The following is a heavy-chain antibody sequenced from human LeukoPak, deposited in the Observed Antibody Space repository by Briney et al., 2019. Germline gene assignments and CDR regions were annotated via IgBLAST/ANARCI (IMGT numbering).Heavy chain of an antibody. V-gene: IGHV3-30*18. CDR1: GFTFSSYG. CDR3: AKDHTSYGIYQSPDY. CDR2: ISYDGSNK. J-gene: IGHJ4*02. D-gene: IGHD5-18*01. Sequence: GGSLRLSCAASGFTFSSYGVHWVRQAPGKGLEWVAVISYDGSNKYYADSVKGRFTISRDNSKNTLYLQMNSLRAEDTAVYYCAKDHTSYGIYQSPDYWGQGTLVTVSS.